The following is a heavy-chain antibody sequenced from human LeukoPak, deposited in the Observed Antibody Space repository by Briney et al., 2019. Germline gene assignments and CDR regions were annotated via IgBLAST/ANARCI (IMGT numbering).Heavy chain of an antibody. CDR1: GFTFSSYA. V-gene: IGHV3-30*18. J-gene: IGHJ3*02. D-gene: IGHD5-18*01. Sequence: GGSLRLSCSASGFTFSSYAMHWVRQAPGKGLEWVAVISYDGSNKYYADSVKGRFTISRDNSKNTLYLQMNSLRAEDTAVYYCSKSMLSGYSYGYRMNAFDIWGQGTMVTVSS. CDR3: SKSMLSGYSYGYRMNAFDI. CDR2: ISYDGSNK.